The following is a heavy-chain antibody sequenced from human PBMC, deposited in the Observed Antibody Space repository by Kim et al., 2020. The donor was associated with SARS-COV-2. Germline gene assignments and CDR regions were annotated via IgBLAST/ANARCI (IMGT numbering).Heavy chain of an antibody. Sequence: GGSLRLSCAASGFTFSTYGMHWVHKAPGKGLEWVAVISYDGSSKYYGESVKGRFTISRDNPENTLYLQMNSLRPEDTAVYYCAKAVVRGVNYYYYGMDVWGQGTTVAFSS. D-gene: IGHD3-10*01. CDR3: AKAVVRGVNYYYYGMDV. CDR2: ISYDGSSK. CDR1: GFTFSTYG. J-gene: IGHJ6*01. V-gene: IGHV3-30*18.